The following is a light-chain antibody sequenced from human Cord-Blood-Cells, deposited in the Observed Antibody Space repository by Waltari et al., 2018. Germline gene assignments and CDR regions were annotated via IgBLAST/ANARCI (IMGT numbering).Light chain of an antibody. J-gene: IGLJ1*01. CDR2: EVS. Sequence: QSALTQPPSASGSPGQSVTISCPGTSSDVGGYNYVSWYQQHPGKAPKLMIYEVSERPSGVPVRFSGSKSGNTACLTVSGLQAEDEADYYCSSYAGSNNYVVGTGTKVTVL. CDR3: SSYAGSNNYV. V-gene: IGLV2-8*01. CDR1: SSDVGGYNY.